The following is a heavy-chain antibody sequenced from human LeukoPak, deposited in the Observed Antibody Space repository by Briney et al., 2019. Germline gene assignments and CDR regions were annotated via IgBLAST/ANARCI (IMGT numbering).Heavy chain of an antibody. D-gene: IGHD6-13*01. CDR2: IKYEGSEK. CDR3: ARDRGSTWYRGFGP. Sequence: GGSLRLSCAASGFTFSSYWMSWVRQAPGKGLEWVANIKYEGSEKYYVDSVKGRFTISRDNAKNSVSLQMNSLRAEDTAVYYCARDRGSTWYRGFGPWGQGILVTVSS. V-gene: IGHV3-7*01. J-gene: IGHJ5*02. CDR1: GFTFSSYW.